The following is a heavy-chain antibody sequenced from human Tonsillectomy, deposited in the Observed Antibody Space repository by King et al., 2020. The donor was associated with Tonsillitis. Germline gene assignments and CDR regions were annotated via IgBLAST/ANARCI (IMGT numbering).Heavy chain of an antibody. D-gene: IGHD4-11*01. CDR3: ARNTVRRYSYYMDV. J-gene: IGHJ6*03. Sequence: VQLVESGGVLAPPGGSLRLSCAASGFTFSTYSMDCVRQAPGKGLEWISYISSSSSTRYYADSVKGRFTISRDNARNSLYLQVNSLRAGDTAVYYCARNTVRRYSYYMDVWGKGTTVTVCS. V-gene: IGHV3-48*01. CDR1: GFTFSTYS. CDR2: ISSSSSTR.